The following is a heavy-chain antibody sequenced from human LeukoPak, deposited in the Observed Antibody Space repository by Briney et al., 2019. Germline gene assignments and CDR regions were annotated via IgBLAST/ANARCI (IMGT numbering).Heavy chain of an antibody. J-gene: IGHJ4*02. Sequence: GGSLRLSCAASGFTLSHNYMSWVRQAPGKGLEWVSVIYSGGSTNYADSVKGRFTISRDNSKNTLYLQMNSLRAEDTAVYYCARDLSGPLDYWGQGTLVTVSS. CDR3: ARDLSGPLDY. CDR2: IYSGGST. D-gene: IGHD5-12*01. V-gene: IGHV3-66*01. CDR1: GFTLSHNY.